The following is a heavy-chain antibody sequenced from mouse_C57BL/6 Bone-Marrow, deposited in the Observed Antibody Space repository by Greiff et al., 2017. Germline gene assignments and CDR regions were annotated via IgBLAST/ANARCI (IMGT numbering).Heavy chain of an antibody. CDR1: GFTFSSYG. CDR3: ARPRYYGSSSWLAY. V-gene: IGHV5-6*01. D-gene: IGHD1-1*01. J-gene: IGHJ3*01. Sequence: EVQLVESGGDLVKPGGSLKLSCAASGFTFSSYGMSWVRQTPDKGLAWVATISSGGSYTYYPDSVKGRFTISRDNAKNTLYLHMSSLKSEDTAMYYCARPRYYGSSSWLAYWGQGTRVTVSA. CDR2: ISSGGSYT.